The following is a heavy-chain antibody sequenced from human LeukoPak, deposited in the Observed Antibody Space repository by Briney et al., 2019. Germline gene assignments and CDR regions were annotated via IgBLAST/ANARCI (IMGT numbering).Heavy chain of an antibody. D-gene: IGHD3-22*01. CDR1: GYRFTNHW. Sequence: GESLKISCKGSGYRFTNHWIAWVRQAPGKGLKLMGSIYPGDSDTRYSPSFQGQVTISADKSITTAYLQWSTLMPSDTAIYYCTRQGVYYSDSSAFYYWGQGTLVTVSS. CDR3: TRQGVYYSDSSAFYY. J-gene: IGHJ4*02. CDR2: IYPGDSDT. V-gene: IGHV5-51*01.